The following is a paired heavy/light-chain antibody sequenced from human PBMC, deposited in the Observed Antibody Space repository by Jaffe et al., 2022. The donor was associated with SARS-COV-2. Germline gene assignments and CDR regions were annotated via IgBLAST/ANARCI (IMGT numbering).Light chain of an antibody. CDR3: SSYAGIYTFVV. CDR1: SSDVGVYNF. V-gene: IGLV2-11*01. CDR2: DVS. J-gene: IGLJ2*01. Sequence: QSALTQPRSVSGSPGQSVTISCTGTSSDVGVYNFVSWYQLHPGKAPKLMIYDVSKRPSGVPDRFSGSKSGNTASLTISGLQAEDEADYYCSSYAGIYTFVVFGGGTKLTVL.
Heavy chain of an antibody. CDR2: TSGSGTNT. D-gene: IGHD3-22*01. CDR1: GFSFSSYA. CDR3: AKGESYYYESSGYYYVVY. V-gene: IGHV3-23*01. J-gene: IGHJ4*02. Sequence: EVQLLESGGGLVQPGGSLRLSCAASGFSFSSYAMSWVRQAPGKGLEWVSVTSGSGTNTYYADSVKGRFTISRDNSENTLYLQMDSLRAEDTATYYCAKGESYYYESSGYYYVVYWGQGTLVTVSS.